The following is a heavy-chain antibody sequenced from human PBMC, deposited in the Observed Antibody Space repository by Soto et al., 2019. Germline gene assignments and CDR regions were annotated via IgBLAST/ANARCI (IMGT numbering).Heavy chain of an antibody. CDR1: GYTFTIYG. Sequence: QVQLVQSGAEVKKPGASVKVSCKASGYTFTIYGISWVRQGPGQGLEWMGWISGYNGNTDYAQNIQDRVTLTTDASTGSVYMELRSLRSDDTAVYYCARVDYYDSSGYYGYWGQGTLITVSS. D-gene: IGHD3-22*01. CDR2: ISGYNGNT. CDR3: ARVDYYDSSGYYGY. V-gene: IGHV1-18*04. J-gene: IGHJ4*02.